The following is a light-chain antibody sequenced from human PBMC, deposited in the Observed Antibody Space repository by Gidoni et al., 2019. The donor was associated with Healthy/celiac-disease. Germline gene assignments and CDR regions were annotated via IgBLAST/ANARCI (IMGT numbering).Light chain of an antibody. V-gene: IGKV1-39*01. J-gene: IGKJ2*01. Sequence: IQMTQSTSSLSASVGDRVTITCLASQSISSYLNWYKQTPGKAPKLLIYAASSLQSGVPSRFSGSGSGTDFTLTISSLQPEDFATYYCQQSYSTPQYTFGQGTKLEIK. CDR3: QQSYSTPQYT. CDR1: QSISSY. CDR2: AAS.